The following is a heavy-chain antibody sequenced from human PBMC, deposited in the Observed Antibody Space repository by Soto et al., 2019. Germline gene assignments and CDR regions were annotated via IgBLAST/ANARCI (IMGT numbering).Heavy chain of an antibody. Sequence: QVQLQESGPGLVKPSQTLSLTCTVSAGSITSDEYYWNWIRYRPGKGLEWIGFIHHTGSTFYNPSLESRASISIDTSESQSSLNLASVTVADTAVYYCARRPTGSGSSFFDYWGPGTLVTVSS. CDR1: AGSITSDEYY. V-gene: IGHV4-31*03. D-gene: IGHD3-10*01. J-gene: IGHJ4*02. CDR3: ARRPTGSGSSFFDY. CDR2: IHHTGST.